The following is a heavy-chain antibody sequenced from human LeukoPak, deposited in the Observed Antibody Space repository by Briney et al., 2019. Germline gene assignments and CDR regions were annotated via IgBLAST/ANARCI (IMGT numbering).Heavy chain of an antibody. Sequence: SETLSLTCTVSGVSISSRNSYWGWIRQPPGKGLEWIGSIYYSGNTYYNASLKSQVSIYIDTSKNQFSLRLTSVTPADTAVYYCARQTGSGLFILPGGQGTLVTVSS. CDR1: GVSISSRNSY. D-gene: IGHD3/OR15-3a*01. CDR3: ARQTGSGLFILP. J-gene: IGHJ4*02. V-gene: IGHV4-39*01. CDR2: IYYSGNT.